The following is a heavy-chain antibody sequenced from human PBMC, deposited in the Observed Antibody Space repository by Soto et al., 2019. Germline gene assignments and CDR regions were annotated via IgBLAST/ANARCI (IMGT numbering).Heavy chain of an antibody. J-gene: IGHJ6*02. CDR1: GYTFTSYY. V-gene: IGHV1-46*01. CDR3: AVGGNYLSMDV. Sequence: QVQLVQSGAEVKKPGASVKVSCKASGYTFTSYYMHWVRLAPGQGLEWMGIINPDGGGTSYAQQFQGRVIMTRDTATSTVYMEMSSRRSEDTAVYYCAVGGNYLSMDVWGQGTTVTVSS. D-gene: IGHD4-4*01. CDR2: INPDGGGT.